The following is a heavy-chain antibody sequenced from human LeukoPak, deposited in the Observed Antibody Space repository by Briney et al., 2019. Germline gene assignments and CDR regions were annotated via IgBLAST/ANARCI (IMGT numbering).Heavy chain of an antibody. CDR3: ARVKVLREIDRNWFDP. CDR1: GFTFSSYW. J-gene: IGHJ5*02. CDR2: IKQDGSEK. V-gene: IGHV3-7*01. D-gene: IGHD3-10*01. Sequence: GGSLRLSCAASGFTFSSYWMSWVRQAPGKGLEWVANIKQDGSEKYYVDSVKGRFTISRDNAKNSLYLQMNSLRAEDTAVYYCARVKVLREIDRNWFDPWGQGTLVTVSS.